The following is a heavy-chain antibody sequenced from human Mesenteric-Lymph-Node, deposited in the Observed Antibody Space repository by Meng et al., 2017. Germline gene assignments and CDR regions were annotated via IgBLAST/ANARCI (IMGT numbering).Heavy chain of an antibody. D-gene: IGHD3-10*01. CDR3: ARGLVTMVRGAWLERGRNWFDP. Sequence: SETLSLTCTVSGDSINSNPYYWGWIRQPPGKGLEWIATIYHSGSTNYNPSLKSRVTISVDTSKNQFSLKLSSVTAADTAVYYCARGLVTMVRGAWLERGRNWFDPWGQGTLVTVSS. CDR1: GDSINSNPYY. V-gene: IGHV4-39*07. J-gene: IGHJ5*02. CDR2: IYHSGST.